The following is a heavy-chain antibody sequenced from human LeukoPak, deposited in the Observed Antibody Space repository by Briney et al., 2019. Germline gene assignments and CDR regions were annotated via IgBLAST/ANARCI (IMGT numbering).Heavy chain of an antibody. CDR3: ARDAPSRRFDP. Sequence: GGSLRLSCAASGFTVSSNYMSWVRQAPGKGLEWVSVIYSGGSTYYADSVKGRFTISRDNSKNTLYLQMNSQRAEDTAVYYCARDAPSRRFDPWGQGTLVTVSS. CDR2: IYSGGST. J-gene: IGHJ5*02. CDR1: GFTVSSNY. V-gene: IGHV3-53*01.